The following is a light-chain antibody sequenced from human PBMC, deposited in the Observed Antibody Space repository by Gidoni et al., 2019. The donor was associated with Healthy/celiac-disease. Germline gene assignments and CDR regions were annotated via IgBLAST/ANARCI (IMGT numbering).Light chain of an antibody. CDR2: EGS. J-gene: IGLJ3*02. V-gene: IGLV2-23*01. CDR3: CSYAGSSTWV. Sequence: QSALTQPASVSGSPGQSINISCTGTSSDVGSYNLVSWYQQHPGKAPKLMIYEGSKLPSGVSNRFAGYKSGNSASLTSAGLPAEDEADYYCCSYAGSSTWVFGGGTKLTV. CDR1: SSDVGSYNL.